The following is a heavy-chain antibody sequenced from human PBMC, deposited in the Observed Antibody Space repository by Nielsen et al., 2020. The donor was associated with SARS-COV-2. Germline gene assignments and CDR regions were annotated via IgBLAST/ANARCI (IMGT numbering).Heavy chain of an antibody. CDR1: GGSFSGYY. CDR3: ARERDIVVVPAAFDY. J-gene: IGHJ4*02. Sequence: SETLSLTCAVYGGSFSGYYWSWIRQPPGKRLEWIGEVNHSGNTFYNPSLKSRVTMSVDSSKNQFSLKLRSVTAADTAVYFCARERDIVVVPAAFDYWGQGTLVTVSS. V-gene: IGHV4-34*01. D-gene: IGHD2-2*01. CDR2: VNHSGNT.